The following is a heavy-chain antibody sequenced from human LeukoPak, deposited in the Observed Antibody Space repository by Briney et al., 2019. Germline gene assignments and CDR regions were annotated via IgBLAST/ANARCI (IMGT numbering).Heavy chain of an antibody. J-gene: IGHJ4*02. D-gene: IGHD5-18*01. CDR2: IKQDGSQK. CDR1: GFTFSSYW. CDR3: ARGGAYSYGYVGY. Sequence: GGSLRLSCVASGFTFSSYWMNWVRQAPGKGLECVANIKQDGSQKYYVDSMKGRFTISRDNAKNSLYLQIDSLRAEDTAVYYCARGGAYSYGYVGYWGQGTLVTVSS. V-gene: IGHV3-7*01.